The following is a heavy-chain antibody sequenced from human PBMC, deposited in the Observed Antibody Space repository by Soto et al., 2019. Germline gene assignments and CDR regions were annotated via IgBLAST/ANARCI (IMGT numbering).Heavy chain of an antibody. Sequence: QVHLVQSGAEVKKPGSSVKVSCKASGDTFSSYGISWVRQAPGHGLEFMGGIIPKFGTTNYAQKFRGRITITADASTSMAYTEVRSLGSEETAVYYCSRAAGRGLYNLFDTWGQGILRTFSS. CDR3: SRAAGRGLYNLFDT. CDR1: GDTFSSYG. V-gene: IGHV1-69*01. J-gene: IGHJ5*02. D-gene: IGHD1-20*01. CDR2: IIPKFGTT.